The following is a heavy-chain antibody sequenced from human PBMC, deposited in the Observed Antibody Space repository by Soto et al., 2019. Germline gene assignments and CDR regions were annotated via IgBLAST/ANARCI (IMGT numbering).Heavy chain of an antibody. CDR2: VSGSGGST. CDR3: AKGRLSSSSGWFDP. J-gene: IGHJ5*02. Sequence: GGSLRLSCAASGFTFSSYAMSWVRQAPGKGLEWVSAVSGSGGSTYYADSVKGRFTISRDNSKNTLYLQMNSLRAEDTAVYYCAKGRLSSSSGWFDPWGQGTLVTVSS. V-gene: IGHV3-23*01. D-gene: IGHD6-6*01. CDR1: GFTFSSYA.